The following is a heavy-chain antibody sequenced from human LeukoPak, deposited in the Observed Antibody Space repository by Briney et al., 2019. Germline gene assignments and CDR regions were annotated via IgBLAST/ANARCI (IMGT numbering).Heavy chain of an antibody. V-gene: IGHV1-24*01. J-gene: IGHJ5*02. CDR3: ATGKAAGIGFRPGMNWFDP. D-gene: IGHD6-13*01. CDR2: FDPEDGET. CDR1: GYTLTELS. Sequence: ASVKVSCKVSGYTLTELSIHWVRQAPGKGLEGVGGFDPEDGETIYAQKFQGRVTMNKDTSTDTAYMELSSLRSEDTAVYYCATGKAAGIGFRPGMNWFDPWGQGTLVTVSS.